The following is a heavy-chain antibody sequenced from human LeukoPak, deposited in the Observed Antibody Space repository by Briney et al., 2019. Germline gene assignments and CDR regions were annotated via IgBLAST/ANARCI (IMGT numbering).Heavy chain of an antibody. D-gene: IGHD4-17*01. CDR3: EWSPTRSTVSYVRS. J-gene: IGHJ4*02. V-gene: IGHV1-18*01. CDR2: ISAYNGNT. CDR1: GYTFTSYG. Sequence: GASVKVSCKASGYTFTSYGISWVRQAPGQGLEWMGWISAYNGNTNYAQKLQGRVTMTTDTSTSTAYMELRSLRSDDTAVYYCEWSPTRSTVSYVRSWGQGTLVTVSS.